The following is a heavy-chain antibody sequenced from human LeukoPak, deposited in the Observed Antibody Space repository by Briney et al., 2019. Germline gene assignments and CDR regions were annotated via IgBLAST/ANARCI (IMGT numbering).Heavy chain of an antibody. D-gene: IGHD2-15*01. Sequence: GKSLRLSCVASGFTFSSYGFHWVRQAPGKGPEWVAVIWYDGSSEYYGDSVKGRFTISRDDSKNTLYLQMNSLRAEDTAVYYCARDGGSGGDYWGQGTLVTVSS. CDR1: GFTFSSYG. J-gene: IGHJ4*02. V-gene: IGHV3-33*01. CDR3: ARDGGSGGDY. CDR2: IWYDGSSE.